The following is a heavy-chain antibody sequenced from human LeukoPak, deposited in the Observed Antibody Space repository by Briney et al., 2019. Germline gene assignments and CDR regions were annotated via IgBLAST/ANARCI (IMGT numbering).Heavy chain of an antibody. CDR3: VRDGSFDI. CDR1: GYTFTGYY. V-gene: IGHV1-2*06. D-gene: IGHD3-10*01. CDR2: ISPNSGGT. J-gene: IGHJ3*02. Sequence: ASVNVSRKTTGYTFTGYYIHWVRQATGQGPEWMGRISPNSGGTNYAQKIQDRVSLPRETSINTAYMELSRLRSDDTAVYYCVRDGSFDIRGQGTMVSVSS.